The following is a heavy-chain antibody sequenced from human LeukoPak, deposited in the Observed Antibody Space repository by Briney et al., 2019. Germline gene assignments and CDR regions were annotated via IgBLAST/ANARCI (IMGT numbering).Heavy chain of an antibody. V-gene: IGHV3-30-3*01. J-gene: IGHJ4*02. CDR2: ISNDGNDK. CDR1: GFTFINYA. CDR3: AGIVTTIMDY. D-gene: IGHD5-12*01. Sequence: GRSLRLSCAASGFTFINYAMHWVRQAPGKGLEWVAVISNDGNDKYNADSVKGRFTISRDDSKNTLYLQVNSLRAEDTAVYYCAGIVTTIMDYWGQGTLVTVSS.